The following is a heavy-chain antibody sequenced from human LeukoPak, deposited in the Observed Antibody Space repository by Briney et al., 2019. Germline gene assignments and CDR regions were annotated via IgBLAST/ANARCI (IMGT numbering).Heavy chain of an antibody. J-gene: IGHJ5*02. CDR2: MNPNSGNT. Sequence: ASVKVSCKASGYTFIRYDINWVRQATGQGLEWMGWMNPNSGNTGYAQKFQGRVTISRDTSISTAYMELSSLRSEDTAVYYCTRGLSKYYDFWSGYSDHWGQGTLVTVSS. V-gene: IGHV1-8*03. D-gene: IGHD3-3*01. CDR3: TRGLSKYYDFWSGYSDH. CDR1: GYTFIRYD.